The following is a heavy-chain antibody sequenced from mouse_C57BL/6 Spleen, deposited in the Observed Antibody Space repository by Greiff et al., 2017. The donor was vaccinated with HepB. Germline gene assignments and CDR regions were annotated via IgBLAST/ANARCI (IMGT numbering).Heavy chain of an antibody. Sequence: VKLQQSGPELVKPGASVKISCKASGYAFSSSWMNWVKQRPGKGLEWIGRIYPGDGDTNYNGKFKGKATLTADKSSSTAYMQLSSLTSEDSAVYFCARLITTVVGFDYWGQGTTLTVSS. CDR1: GYAFSSSW. CDR3: ARLITTVVGFDY. J-gene: IGHJ2*01. D-gene: IGHD1-1*01. V-gene: IGHV1-82*01. CDR2: IYPGDGDT.